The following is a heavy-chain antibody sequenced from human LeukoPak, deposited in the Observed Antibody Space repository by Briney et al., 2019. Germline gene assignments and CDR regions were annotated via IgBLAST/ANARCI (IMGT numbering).Heavy chain of an antibody. V-gene: IGHV4-59*01. Sequence: SETLSLTCIVSGASISSYYWSWIRQPPGKGLEWIGYIYYSGNTNYNPSLKSRVTLSVDTSKNQFSLKLSSVTAADTAVYYCARPVAGTNGWFDPWGQGTLVTVSS. CDR1: GASISSYY. CDR3: ARPVAGTNGWFDP. J-gene: IGHJ5*02. D-gene: IGHD6-19*01. CDR2: IYYSGNT.